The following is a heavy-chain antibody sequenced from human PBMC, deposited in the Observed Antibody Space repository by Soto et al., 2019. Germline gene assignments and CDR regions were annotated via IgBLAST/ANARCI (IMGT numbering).Heavy chain of an antibody. CDR1: GGTFSSYA. D-gene: IGHD6-19*01. CDR2: IIPIFGTA. V-gene: IGHV1-69*01. J-gene: IGHJ6*01. CDR3: ARVSGSLGIAGAGPQDYYYYGMDV. Sequence: QVQLVQSGAEAKKPGSSVKVSCKASGGTFSSYAISWVRQAPGQGLEWMGGIIPIFGTANYAQKFQGRVTITADESPRTAYLELSSLRSGDTAVYYWARVSGSLGIAGAGPQDYYYYGMDVW.